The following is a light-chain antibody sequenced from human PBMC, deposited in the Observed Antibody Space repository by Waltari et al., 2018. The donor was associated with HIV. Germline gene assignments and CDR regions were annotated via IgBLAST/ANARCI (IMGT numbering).Light chain of an antibody. CDR1: HDISNY. CDR3: QQYKGYPLT. CDR2: AAS. J-gene: IGKJ5*01. V-gene: IGKV1-16*02. Sequence: DPVSITCRASHDISNYLAWFQQRPGEAPKSLIYAASTLQSGVPSKFRGSGSETYFTLTINSLQSEDSATYYCQQYKGYPLTFGQGTRLEIK.